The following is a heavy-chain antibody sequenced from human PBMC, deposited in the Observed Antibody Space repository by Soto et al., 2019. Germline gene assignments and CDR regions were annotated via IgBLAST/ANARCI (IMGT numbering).Heavy chain of an antibody. D-gene: IGHD6-19*01. CDR3: ARVWSFTQSSPLDY. V-gene: IGHV1-18*01. Sequence: ASVKVSCKASGYTFTSYGISWVRQAPGQGLEWMGWISAYNGNTNYAQKLQGRVTMTTDTSTSTAYMELRSLRSDDTAVYYCARVWSFTQSSPLDYWGQGTLVTVSS. CDR2: ISAYNGNT. CDR1: GYTFTSYG. J-gene: IGHJ4*02.